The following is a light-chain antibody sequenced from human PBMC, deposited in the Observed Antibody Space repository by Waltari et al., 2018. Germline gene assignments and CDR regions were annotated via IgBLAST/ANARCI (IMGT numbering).Light chain of an antibody. CDR1: SSNIGNNI. CDR3: AATDDSLDAWV. Sequence: QSMLTQPPSVSAPPGQTVTISCSGDSSNIGNNIVNWYQQFPGTTPKLLIFNIDQRAPGVPDRFSGSKSGTSASLAISGLRSEDEADYYCAATDDSLDAWVFGGGTKLTVL. CDR2: NID. J-gene: IGLJ3*02. V-gene: IGLV1-44*01.